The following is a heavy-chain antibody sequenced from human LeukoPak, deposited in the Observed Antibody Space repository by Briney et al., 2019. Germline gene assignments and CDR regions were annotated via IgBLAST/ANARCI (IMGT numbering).Heavy chain of an antibody. CDR1: GFTVSSNY. D-gene: IGHD7-27*01. J-gene: IGHJ4*02. V-gene: IGHV3-66*02. Sequence: GGSLRLSCAASGFTVSSNYMSWVRQAPGKGLEWVSVIYSGGSTYYADSVKGRFTISRDNSMNTLYLQMNSLRAEDTAVYYCARDSGPIRAFDYWGQGTLVTVSS. CDR3: ARDSGPIRAFDY. CDR2: IYSGGST.